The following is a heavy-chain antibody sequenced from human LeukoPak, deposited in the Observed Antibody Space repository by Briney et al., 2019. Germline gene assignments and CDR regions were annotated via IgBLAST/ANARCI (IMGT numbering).Heavy chain of an antibody. J-gene: IGHJ4*02. CDR3: ARGGYCSGGSCYSSDY. V-gene: IGHV4-34*01. D-gene: IGHD2-15*01. Sequence: SETLSLTCAVYGGSFSGYYCSWIRQPPGKGLEWIGEINHSGSTNYNPSLKSRVTISVDTSKNQFSLKLSSVTAADTAVYYCARGGYCSGGSCYSSDYWGQGTLVTVSS. CDR1: GGSFSGYY. CDR2: INHSGST.